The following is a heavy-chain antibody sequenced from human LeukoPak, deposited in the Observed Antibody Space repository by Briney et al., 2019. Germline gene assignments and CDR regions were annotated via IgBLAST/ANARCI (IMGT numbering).Heavy chain of an antibody. Sequence: ASVKVSCKASDSTFRSYGFSWVRQAPAQGLEGMGWISVYDGNTKYSQKFQGRVTMTTDTFTNTAYMELRSLRSDDTATYYCAILAAAKTGDSWGQGTLVSVSS. V-gene: IGHV1-18*01. D-gene: IGHD6-13*01. J-gene: IGHJ4*02. CDR3: AILAAAKTGDS. CDR1: DSTFRSYG. CDR2: ISVYDGNT.